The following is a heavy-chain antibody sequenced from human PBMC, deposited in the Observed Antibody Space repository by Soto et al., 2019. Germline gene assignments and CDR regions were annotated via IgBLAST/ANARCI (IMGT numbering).Heavy chain of an antibody. D-gene: IGHD2-21*02. J-gene: IGHJ3*02. V-gene: IGHV4-4*02. CDR1: GGSISSSNW. Sequence: SETLSLTCAVSGGSISSSNWWGWVRQPPGKGLEWIGEIYHSGSTNYNPSLKSRVTISVDKSKNQFSLKLSSVPAADTAVYYCASATIVVVTAIDAFDIWGQGTMVTVSS. CDR3: ASATIVVVTAIDAFDI. CDR2: IYHSGST.